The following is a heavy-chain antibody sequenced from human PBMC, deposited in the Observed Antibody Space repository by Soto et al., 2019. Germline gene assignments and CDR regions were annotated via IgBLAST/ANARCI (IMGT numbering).Heavy chain of an antibody. CDR3: ARVSGWYYFDY. CDR1: GYTFTSYA. D-gene: IGHD6-19*01. V-gene: IGHV1-3*01. J-gene: IGHJ4*02. CDR2: INAGNGNT. Sequence: QVQLVQSGAEVKKPGASVKVSCKASGYTFTSYAMHWVRQAPGQRLEWMAWINAGNGNTKYSQKFQGRVTITRDTSASTDYMELSSLRSEDTAVYYCARVSGWYYFDYWGQGTLVTVSS.